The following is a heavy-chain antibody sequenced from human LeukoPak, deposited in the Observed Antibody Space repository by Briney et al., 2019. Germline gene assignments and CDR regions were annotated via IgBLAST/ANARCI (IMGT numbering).Heavy chain of an antibody. Sequence: GGSLRLSCAASGFTFSSYAMSWVRQAPGKGLEWVPAISGSGGSTYYADSVKGRFTISRDNSKNTLYLQMNSLRAEDTAVYYCAKVGVYSGSYFDYWGQGTLVTVSS. CDR3: AKVGVYSGSYFDY. CDR1: GFTFSSYA. D-gene: IGHD1-26*01. V-gene: IGHV3-23*01. J-gene: IGHJ4*02. CDR2: ISGSGGST.